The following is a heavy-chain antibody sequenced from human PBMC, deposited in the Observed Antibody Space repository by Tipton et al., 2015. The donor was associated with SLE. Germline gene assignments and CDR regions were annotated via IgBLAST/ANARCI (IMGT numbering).Heavy chain of an antibody. D-gene: IGHD6-6*01. J-gene: IGHJ3*02. Sequence: QSGPEVKKPGASVKVSYKASGYTFTSYGISWVRQAPGQGLEWMGWISAYNGNTNYAQKLQGRVTMTTDTSTSTAYMELRSLRSDDTAVYYCAIPRGIAARDDAFDIWGQGTMVTVSS. CDR1: GYTFTSYG. CDR3: AIPRGIAARDDAFDI. V-gene: IGHV1-18*01. CDR2: ISAYNGNT.